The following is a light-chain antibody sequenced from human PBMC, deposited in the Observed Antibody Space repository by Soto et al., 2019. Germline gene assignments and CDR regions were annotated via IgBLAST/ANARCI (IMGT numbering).Light chain of an antibody. CDR2: DAS. J-gene: IGKJ2*03. V-gene: IGKV1-33*01. Sequence: DIQMTQSPSSLSASVGDRVTITCQARQDITNFVNWYQQKPGKAPKLLIYDASSLQTGVPSRFSGSGSGTDFSFTISSLQPEDIATYYCQQFDDVPYSVGQGTKVASK. CDR3: QQFDDVPYS. CDR1: QDITNF.